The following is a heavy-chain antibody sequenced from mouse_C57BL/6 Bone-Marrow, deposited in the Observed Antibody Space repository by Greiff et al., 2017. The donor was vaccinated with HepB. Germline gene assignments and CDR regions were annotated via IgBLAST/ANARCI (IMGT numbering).Heavy chain of an antibody. V-gene: IGHV8-12*01. CDR3: ARFYYDYDVGGTWFAY. CDR2: IYWDDDK. J-gene: IGHJ3*01. CDR1: GFSLSTSGMG. D-gene: IGHD2-4*01. Sequence: QVTLKVSGPGILQSSQTLSLTCSFSGFSLSTSGMGVSWLRQPSGKGLEWLAHIYWDDDKRYNPSLKSRLTISKDTSRNQVFLKITSVDTADTATYYCARFYYDYDVGGTWFAYWGQGTLVTVSA.